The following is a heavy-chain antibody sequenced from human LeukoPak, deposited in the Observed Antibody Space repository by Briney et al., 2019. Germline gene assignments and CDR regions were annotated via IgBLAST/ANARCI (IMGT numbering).Heavy chain of an antibody. CDR2: ISTYNGNT. D-gene: IGHD6-13*01. Sequence: ASVKVSSKPSGYTFTIYGISWVRQAPGQRRGWMGWISTYNGNTNYAQKLQGRVTMTTDTSTSTAYMELRSLRSDDTAVYYCARVRQQLDRRWCDPWGQGTLVTVPS. J-gene: IGHJ5*02. V-gene: IGHV1-18*01. CDR1: GYTFTIYG. CDR3: ARVRQQLDRRWCDP.